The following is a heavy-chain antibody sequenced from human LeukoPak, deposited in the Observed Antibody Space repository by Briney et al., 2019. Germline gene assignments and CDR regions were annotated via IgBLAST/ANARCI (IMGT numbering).Heavy chain of an antibody. J-gene: IGHJ6*02. Sequence: GGSLRLSCAASGFTFSSYGMHWVRQAPGKGLEWVAVIPYDGSNKYYADSVKGRFTISRDNSKNTLYLQMNSLRAEDTAVYYCAKEVPSSGWNSYYYYYGMDVWGQGTTVTVSS. D-gene: IGHD6-19*01. CDR3: AKEVPSSGWNSYYYYYGMDV. CDR1: GFTFSSYG. CDR2: IPYDGSNK. V-gene: IGHV3-30*18.